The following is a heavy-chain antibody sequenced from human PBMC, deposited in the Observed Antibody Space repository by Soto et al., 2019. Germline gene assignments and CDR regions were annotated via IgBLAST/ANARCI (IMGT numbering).Heavy chain of an antibody. CDR2: ISGSGGST. CDR3: AKVGGDSNYAYYYYGMDV. V-gene: IGHV3-23*01. D-gene: IGHD4-4*01. CDR1: RFTFSSYA. Sequence: GVLRLSCAASRFTFSSYAMSWVRQAPGKGLEWVSAISGSGGSTYYADSVKGRFTISRDNSKNTLYLQMNSLRAEDTAVYYCAKVGGDSNYAYYYYGMDVWGQGTTVTVSS. J-gene: IGHJ6*02.